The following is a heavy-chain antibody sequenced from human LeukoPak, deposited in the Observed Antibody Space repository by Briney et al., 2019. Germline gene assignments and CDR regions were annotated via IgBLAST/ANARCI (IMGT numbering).Heavy chain of an antibody. CDR3: ATVHNCSGGSCYWGYFQH. Sequence: SVKVSCKASGGTFSSYAINWVRQAPGQGLEWMGGIIPIFGTANYAQKFQGRVTITADKSTSTAYMELSSLRCEDTAVYYCATVHNCSGGSCYWGYFQHWGQGTLVTVSS. V-gene: IGHV1-69*06. J-gene: IGHJ1*01. CDR1: GGTFSSYA. CDR2: IIPIFGTA. D-gene: IGHD2-15*01.